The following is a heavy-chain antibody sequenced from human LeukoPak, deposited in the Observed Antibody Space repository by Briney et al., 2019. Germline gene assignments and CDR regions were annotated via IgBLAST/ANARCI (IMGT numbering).Heavy chain of an antibody. Sequence: ASVKVSCKASGYTFTGYYMHWVRQAPGQGLEWMGRINPNSGGTNYAQKFQGRVTMTRDTSISTAYMELSRLRSDDTAVYYCARGVLGYYGSGRAWGQRTLVTVSS. CDR3: ARGVLGYYGSGRA. CDR1: GYTFTGYY. CDR2: INPNSGGT. V-gene: IGHV1-2*06. D-gene: IGHD3-10*01. J-gene: IGHJ5*02.